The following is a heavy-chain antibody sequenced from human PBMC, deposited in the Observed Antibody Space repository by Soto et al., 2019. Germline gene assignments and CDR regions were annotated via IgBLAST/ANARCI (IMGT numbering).Heavy chain of an antibody. CDR3: ARGECVGGTCYSLAGSFHYYLDV. Sequence: EVKLVESGGGLVQPGGSLRLSCAASGFTFSHYWMYWVRQAPGKGLVWVSRINSDGSVSSYADSVKGRLTISRDNVKNTLYLQVNGLRAEDTAVYYCARGECVGGTCYSLAGSFHYYLDVWGKGTTVTVFS. J-gene: IGHJ6*03. CDR1: GFTFSHYW. D-gene: IGHD2-15*01. V-gene: IGHV3-74*01. CDR2: INSDGSVS.